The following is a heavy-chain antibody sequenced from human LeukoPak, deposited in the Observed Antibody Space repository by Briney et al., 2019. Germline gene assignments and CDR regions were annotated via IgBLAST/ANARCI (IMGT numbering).Heavy chain of an antibody. V-gene: IGHV4-39*01. Sequence: SETLSLTCTVSGGSISSSSYYWGWIRQPPGKGLEWFGSIYYSGSTYYNPSLKSRVTISVDTSKNQFSLKLSSVTAADTAVYYCARGSLYYYDSSGYYSEHAFDIWGQGTIVTVSS. J-gene: IGHJ3*02. CDR3: ARGSLYYYDSSGYYSEHAFDI. CDR1: GGSISSSSYY. CDR2: IYYSGST. D-gene: IGHD3-22*01.